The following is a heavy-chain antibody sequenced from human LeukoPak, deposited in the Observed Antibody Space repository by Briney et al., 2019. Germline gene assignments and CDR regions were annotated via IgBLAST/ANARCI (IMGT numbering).Heavy chain of an antibody. Sequence: SETLSLTCTVSGGSISSGDYYWSWIRQPPGKGLEWIGYIYYSGSTYYNPSLKSRVTISVDTSKNQFSLKLSSVTAADTAVYYCARHPMTTVTRTPYNWFDPWGQGTLVTVSS. CDR1: GGSISSGDYY. V-gene: IGHV4-30-4*01. CDR2: IYYSGST. D-gene: IGHD4-17*01. CDR3: ARHPMTTVTRTPYNWFDP. J-gene: IGHJ5*02.